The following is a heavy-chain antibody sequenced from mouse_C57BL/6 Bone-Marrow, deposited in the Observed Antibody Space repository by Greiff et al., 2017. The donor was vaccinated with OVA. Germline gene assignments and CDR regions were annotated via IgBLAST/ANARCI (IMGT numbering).Heavy chain of an antibody. V-gene: IGHV1-80*01. J-gene: IGHJ3*01. Sequence: VQRVESGAELVKPGASVKISCKASGYAFSNYWMNWVKQRPGKGLEWIGQIYPGDGDTNYNGKFKGKATLTADKSSSTAYMQVSSLTSEDSAIYFCARREFRQGAWFAYWGQGTLGTVSA. CDR3: ARREFRQGAWFAY. CDR2: IYPGDGDT. CDR1: GYAFSNYW.